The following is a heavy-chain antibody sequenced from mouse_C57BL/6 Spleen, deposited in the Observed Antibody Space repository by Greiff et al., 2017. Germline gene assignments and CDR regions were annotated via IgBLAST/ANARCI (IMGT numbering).Heavy chain of an antibody. V-gene: IGHV6-6*01. D-gene: IGHD2-5*01. CDR3: TPYYSNAWFAY. CDR2: IRNKANNHAT. J-gene: IGHJ3*01. CDR1: GFTFSDAW. Sequence: EVQRVESGGGLVQPGGSMKLSCAASGFTFSDAWMDWVRQSPEKGLEWVAEIRNKANNHATDYAESVKGRFTISRDDSKSSVYLQMNSLRAEDTGIYYCTPYYSNAWFAYWGQGTLVTVSA.